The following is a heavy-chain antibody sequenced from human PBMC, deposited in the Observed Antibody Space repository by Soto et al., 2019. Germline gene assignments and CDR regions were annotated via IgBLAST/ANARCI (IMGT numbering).Heavy chain of an antibody. CDR2: IYYSGST. Sequence: SETLSLTCTVSGGSISSYYWSWIRQPPGKGLEWIGYIYYSGSTNYNPSLKSRVTISVDTSKNQFSLKLSSVTAADTAVYYCAREVDTAMVNWGGQYHLAYWGQRTLVTVSS. D-gene: IGHD5-18*01. CDR1: GGSISSYY. CDR3: AREVDTAMVNWGGQYHLAY. V-gene: IGHV4-59*01. J-gene: IGHJ4*02.